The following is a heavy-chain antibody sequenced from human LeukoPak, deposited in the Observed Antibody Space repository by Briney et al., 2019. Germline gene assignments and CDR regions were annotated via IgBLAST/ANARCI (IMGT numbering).Heavy chain of an antibody. V-gene: IGHV3-7*01. J-gene: IGHJ1*01. CDR2: IKQDGSEQ. CDR3: ATGYSSGWYFYFQY. D-gene: IGHD6-19*01. CDR1: GGSISSSNYY. Sequence: ETLSLTCTVSGGSISSSNYYWGWIRQAPGKGLEWVANIKQDGSEQNYVDSVKGRFTISRDNAKNSLYLRMDSLRAEDTAVYYCATGYSSGWYFYFQYWGQGTLVTVSS.